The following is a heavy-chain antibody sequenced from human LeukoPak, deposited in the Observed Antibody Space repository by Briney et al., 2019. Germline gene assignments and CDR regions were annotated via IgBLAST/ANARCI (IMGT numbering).Heavy chain of an antibody. CDR3: ARGYYDNSGYYFPFDF. CDR1: GFTFSDYY. CDR2: ISGSSTYT. J-gene: IGHJ4*02. V-gene: IGHV3-11*06. D-gene: IGHD3-22*01. Sequence: GGSLRLSCAASGFTFSDYYMSWIRQAPGKGLEWVSYISGSSTYTNYADSVKGRFTISRDNAKNSLYLQMNSLRAEDTAVYYCARGYYDNSGYYFPFDFWGQGTLVTVSS.